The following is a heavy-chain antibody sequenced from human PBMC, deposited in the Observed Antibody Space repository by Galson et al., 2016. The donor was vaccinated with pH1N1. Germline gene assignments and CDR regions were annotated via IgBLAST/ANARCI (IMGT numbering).Heavy chain of an antibody. CDR3: AREDYYDTDLSDWYFDL. D-gene: IGHD3-22*01. V-gene: IGHV1-69*01. J-gene: IGHJ2*01. CDR1: GYTFSDYY. Sequence: SCKASGYTFSDYYIHWVRQAPGQGLEWMGGIIPIFNTVKYAQNFQGRVTITADESTTTAYMELSSLRSEDTAMYYCAREDYYDTDLSDWYFDLWGRGTLLTVSS. CDR2: IIPIFNTV.